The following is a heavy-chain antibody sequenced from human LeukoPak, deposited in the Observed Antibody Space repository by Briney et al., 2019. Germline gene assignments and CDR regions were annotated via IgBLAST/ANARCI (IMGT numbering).Heavy chain of an antibody. D-gene: IGHD2-15*01. CDR2: LNPEDGET. Sequence: ASVKVSCKVSGYTLSELSMDWVRQAPGKGLEWMGGLNPEDGETIYAQKFQGRVTMTEDTSTDTAYMELSSLRSEDTAVYYCATNLVVTAKDFYALDIWGQGTMVTVSS. J-gene: IGHJ3*02. CDR3: ATNLVVTAKDFYALDI. V-gene: IGHV1-24*01. CDR1: GYTLSELS.